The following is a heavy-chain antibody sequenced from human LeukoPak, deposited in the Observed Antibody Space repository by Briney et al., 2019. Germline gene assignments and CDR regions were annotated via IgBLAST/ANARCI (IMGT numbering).Heavy chain of an antibody. V-gene: IGHV4-30-2*01. CDR3: ARAAVSGYSDSYYFDY. J-gene: IGHJ4*02. CDR1: SVSISSGGYS. D-gene: IGHD3-3*01. Sequence: PSQTLSLTCAVSSVSISSGGYSWSWIRQPPGKGLEWIGYIYHTGSTYYNPSLKSRVTISVDRSKNQFSLKLSSVTAADTAVYNCARAAVSGYSDSYYFDYWGQGTLVTVSS. CDR2: IYHTGST.